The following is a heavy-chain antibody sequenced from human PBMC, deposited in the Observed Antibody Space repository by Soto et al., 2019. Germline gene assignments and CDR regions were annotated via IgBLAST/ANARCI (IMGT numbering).Heavy chain of an antibody. Sequence: SVKVSCKASGGTFSSYAISWVRQAPGQGLEWMGGIIPIFGTANYAQKFQGRVTITADESTSTAYMELSSLRSEDTAVYYCATPHRGWNDAYYFDYWGQGTLVNVSS. J-gene: IGHJ4*02. D-gene: IGHD6-19*01. CDR2: IIPIFGTA. CDR1: GGTFSSYA. V-gene: IGHV1-69*13. CDR3: ATPHRGWNDAYYFDY.